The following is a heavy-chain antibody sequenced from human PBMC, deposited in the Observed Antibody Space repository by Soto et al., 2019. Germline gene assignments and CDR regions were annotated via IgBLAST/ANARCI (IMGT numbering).Heavy chain of an antibody. CDR1: GGSISSGGYY. CDR3: ATEYYDSRWYYYFDS. CDR2: IYHSGTT. J-gene: IGHJ5*01. V-gene: IGHV4-31*02. D-gene: IGHD3-22*01. Sequence: TLSITWTVYGGSISSGGYYCSWIRQHPGKGMEWIGHIYHSGTTYYNPSLKSRVTISVDTSKNQISLKLTSVSAADTAVYSCATEYYDSRWYYYFDSSGQGTLFTVSS.